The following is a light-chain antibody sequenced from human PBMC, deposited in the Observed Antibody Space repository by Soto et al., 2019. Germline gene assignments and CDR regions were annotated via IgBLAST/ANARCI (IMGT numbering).Light chain of an antibody. CDR1: SSNIGNNY. CDR3: GTWDSSLSAWV. J-gene: IGLJ3*02. V-gene: IGLV1-51*01. CDR2: DNN. Sequence: QSVLTQPPSVSAGPGQKVTISCSGSSSNIGNNYVSWFQQLPGTAPKLLIYDNNKRPSGIPDRFSGSKSGTSATLGVTGLQTEDEADYYCGTWDSSLSAWVFGGGTKLTVL.